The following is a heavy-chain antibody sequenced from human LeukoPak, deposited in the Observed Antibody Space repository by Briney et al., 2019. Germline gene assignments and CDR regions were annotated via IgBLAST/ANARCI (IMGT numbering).Heavy chain of an antibody. CDR3: ARSYCGGDCKRFYYYYGMDV. V-gene: IGHV1-69*04. CDR2: IIPILGIA. CDR1: GGTFSSYA. D-gene: IGHD2-21*02. J-gene: IGHJ6*02. Sequence: SSVKVSCKASGGTFSSYAISWVRQAAGQGFEWIGRIIPILGIANYAQKFQGRVTITADKSMSTAYMELSSLRYEDTAVDYCARSYCGGDCKRFYYYYGMDVWGQGTTVTVSS.